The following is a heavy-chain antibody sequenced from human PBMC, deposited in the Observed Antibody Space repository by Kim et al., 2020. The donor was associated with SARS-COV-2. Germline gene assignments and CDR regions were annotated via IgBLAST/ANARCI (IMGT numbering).Heavy chain of an antibody. CDR2: INTNTGYP. J-gene: IGHJ6*02. CDR3: ARVRGYSSSSPRYYYYGLDV. V-gene: IGHV7-4-1*02. Sequence: ASVKVSCKASGYSFTSYAMNWVRQAPGQGLEWMGWINTNTGYPTYAQGLTGRFVFSLDTSVSTAYLQMSSLKAEDTDVYYCARVRGYSSSSPRYYYYGLDVWGQGTTVTVSS. D-gene: IGHD6-6*01. CDR1: GYSFTSYA.